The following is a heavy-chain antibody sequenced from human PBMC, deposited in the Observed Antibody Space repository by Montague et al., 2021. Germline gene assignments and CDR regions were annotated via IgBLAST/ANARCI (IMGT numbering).Heavy chain of an antibody. D-gene: IGHD3-16*01. CDR2: T. CDR3: ARRHSWYYDGGFDY. J-gene: IGHJ4*02. Sequence: TFDSPSLRSRLTLSVDPSKNQFSLKLRSVTAADTAVYYCARRHSWYYDGGFDYWCQGTLVTVYS. V-gene: IGHV4-39*01.